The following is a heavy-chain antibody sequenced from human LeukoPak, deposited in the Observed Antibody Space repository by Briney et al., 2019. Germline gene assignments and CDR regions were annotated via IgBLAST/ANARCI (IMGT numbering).Heavy chain of an antibody. CDR1: GGTFSSYA. CDR2: IIPIFGTA. CDR3: ARGWGASENPPWFDL. D-gene: IGHD1-14*01. J-gene: IGHJ5*02. Sequence: ASVKVSCKASGGTFSSYAISWVRQAPGQGLEWMGGIIPIFGTANYAQKFQGRVPITTDESPSTAYMELSSLRSEDTAVYYCARGWGASENPPWFDLWGQGTLVTVSS. V-gene: IGHV1-69*05.